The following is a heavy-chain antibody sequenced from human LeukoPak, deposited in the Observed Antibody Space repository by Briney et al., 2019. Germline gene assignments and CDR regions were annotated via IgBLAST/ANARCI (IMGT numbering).Heavy chain of an antibody. V-gene: IGHV1-46*01. Sequence: GASVKVSFKASGYTFTSYYMHWVRQAPGQGLEWMGIINPSGGSTSYAQKFQGRVTMTRDMSTSTVYMELSSLRSEDTAVYYYARGGKRNIVVVPAAITGNNWFDPWGQGTLVTVSS. CDR3: ARGGKRNIVVVPAAITGNNWFDP. J-gene: IGHJ5*02. D-gene: IGHD2-2*02. CDR2: INPSGGST. CDR1: GYTFTSYY.